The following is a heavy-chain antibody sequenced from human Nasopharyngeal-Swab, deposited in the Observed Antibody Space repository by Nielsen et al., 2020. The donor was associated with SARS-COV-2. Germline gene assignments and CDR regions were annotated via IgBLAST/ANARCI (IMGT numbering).Heavy chain of an antibody. V-gene: IGHV3-7*01. CDR1: GFTLSSHW. D-gene: IGHD1-20*01. Sequence: GGSLRLSCAASGFTLSSHWMSWVRQAPGKGPEWLANIKRDGSEKNYGDSVKGRFTISRDNAKNSMYLQMNSLRAEDTAVYYCTRDGNNWDPLDYWGQGTLVTVSS. CDR3: TRDGNNWDPLDY. CDR2: IKRDGSEK. J-gene: IGHJ4*02.